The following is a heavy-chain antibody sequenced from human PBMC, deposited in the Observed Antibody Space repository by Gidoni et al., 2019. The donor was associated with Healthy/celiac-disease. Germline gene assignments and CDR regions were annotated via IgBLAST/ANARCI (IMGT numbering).Heavy chain of an antibody. D-gene: IGHD3-22*01. Sequence: EVQLLESGGGLVQPGGSLRLSCVASGFTFSSYAMSWVRQAPGKGLEWVSAIRGSGGSTYYADSVKGRFTISRDNSKNTLYLQMNSLRAEDTAVYYCAKIGYYDQGFDYWGQGTLVTVSS. CDR3: AKIGYYDQGFDY. CDR1: GFTFSSYA. CDR2: IRGSGGST. J-gene: IGHJ4*02. V-gene: IGHV3-23*01.